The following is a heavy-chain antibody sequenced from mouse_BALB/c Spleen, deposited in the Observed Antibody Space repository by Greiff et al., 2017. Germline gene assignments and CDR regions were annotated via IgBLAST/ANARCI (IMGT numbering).Heavy chain of an antibody. CDR2: ISDGGSYT. CDR3: ARDREGTTPY. J-gene: IGHJ3*01. CDR1: GFTFSDYY. D-gene: IGHD2-14*01. V-gene: IGHV5-4*02. Sequence: EVKLVESGGGLVKPGGSLKLSCAASGFTFSDYYMYWVRQTPEKRLEWVATISDGGSYTYYPDSVKGRFTISRDNAKNNLYLQMSSLKSEDTAMYYCARDREGTTPYWGQGTLVTVSA.